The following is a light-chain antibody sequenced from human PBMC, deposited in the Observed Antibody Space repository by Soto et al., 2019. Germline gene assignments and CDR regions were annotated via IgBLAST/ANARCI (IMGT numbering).Light chain of an antibody. Sequence: EIQMTQSPSSLSASVGDRVTITCRASQGIRNYLAWYQQKPGKVPKLLIYAASTLPSGVPSRFSGSGSGTDFTLTISSLQPEDVATYYCQQYNSAPFTFGPGTKVDIK. CDR3: QQYNSAPFT. V-gene: IGKV1-27*01. CDR2: AAS. CDR1: QGIRNY. J-gene: IGKJ3*01.